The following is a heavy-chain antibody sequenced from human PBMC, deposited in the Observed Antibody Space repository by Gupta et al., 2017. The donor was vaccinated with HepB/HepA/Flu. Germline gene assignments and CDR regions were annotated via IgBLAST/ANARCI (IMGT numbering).Heavy chain of an antibody. CDR3: ARGIWYFDL. Sequence: QVQLQQSGPGPVKPSQTLSLTCAFSGDSVPSYNAPWHWIRQSPSRGLEWLGRTYYRSKWYNDYAVSVKSRITINPDTSKNQFSLQLNSVTPEDTAVYYCARGIWYFDLWGRGTLVTVSS. V-gene: IGHV6-1*01. J-gene: IGHJ2*01. CDR2: TYYRSKWYN. CDR1: GDSVPSYNAP.